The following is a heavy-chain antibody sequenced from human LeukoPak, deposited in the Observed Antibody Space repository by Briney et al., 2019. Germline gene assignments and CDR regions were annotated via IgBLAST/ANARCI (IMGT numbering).Heavy chain of an antibody. Sequence: SETLSLTCTVSGGSISSYYWSWIRQPPGKGLEWIGYIYYSGSTNYNPSLKSRVTISVDTSKNQFSLKLSSVTAADTAVYYCARDSPAYGMDVWGQGTTVTVSS. D-gene: IGHD2-2*01. CDR3: ARDSPAYGMDV. J-gene: IGHJ6*02. CDR2: IYYSGST. V-gene: IGHV4-59*01. CDR1: GGSISSYY.